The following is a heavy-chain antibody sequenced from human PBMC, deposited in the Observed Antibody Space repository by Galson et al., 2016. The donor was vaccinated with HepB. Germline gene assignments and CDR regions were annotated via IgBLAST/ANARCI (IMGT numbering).Heavy chain of an antibody. Sequence: SVKVSCKASGYTFNTYGVAWVRQAPGQGLEWMGWISPYNGHTNYAQNFQGRVTMTTDTSTSTAFLELRCLRSDDTAIYYCARDQGVGYGMDVWGQGTTVTVSS. CDR2: ISPYNGHT. D-gene: IGHD1-26*01. CDR1: GYTFNTYG. J-gene: IGHJ6*02. V-gene: IGHV1-18*01. CDR3: ARDQGVGYGMDV.